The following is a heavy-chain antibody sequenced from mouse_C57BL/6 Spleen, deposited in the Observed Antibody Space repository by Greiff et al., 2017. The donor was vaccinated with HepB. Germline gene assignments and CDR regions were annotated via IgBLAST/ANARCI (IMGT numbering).Heavy chain of an antibody. V-gene: IGHV1-26*01. CDR3: ARGAGSSPYFDY. CDR2: INPNNGGT. D-gene: IGHD1-1*01. CDR1: GYTFTDYY. J-gene: IGHJ2*01. Sequence: EVQLQQSGPELVKPGASVKISCKASGYTFTDYYMNWVKQSHGKSLEWIGDINPNNGGTSYNQKFKGKATLTVDKSSSTAYMELRSLTSEDSAVYYCARGAGSSPYFDYWGQGTTLTVSS.